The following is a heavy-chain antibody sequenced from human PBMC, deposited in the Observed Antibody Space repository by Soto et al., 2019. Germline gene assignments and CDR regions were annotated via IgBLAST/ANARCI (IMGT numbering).Heavy chain of an antibody. CDR1: GFTFSGSA. J-gene: IGHJ3*02. V-gene: IGHV3-73*01. D-gene: IGHD3-22*01. CDR2: IRSKANSYAT. Sequence: GGSLRLSCAASGFTFSGSAMHWVRQASGKGLEWVGRIRSKANSYATAYAASVKGRFTISRDDSKNTAYLQMNSLKTEDTAVYYCTIDYYDSSGYYVVRAFDIWGQGTMVTVSS. CDR3: TIDYYDSSGYYVVRAFDI.